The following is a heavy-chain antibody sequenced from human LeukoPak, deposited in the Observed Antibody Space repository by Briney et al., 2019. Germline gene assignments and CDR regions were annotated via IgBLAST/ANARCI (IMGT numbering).Heavy chain of an antibody. V-gene: IGHV4-39*01. J-gene: IGHJ5*02. CDR2: IYYSGST. CDR1: GGSITSSLSY. Sequence: SETLSLTCSVSGGSITSSLSYWGWIRQPLGKGLEWIGSIYYSGSTYYSPSLKSRVTISVDTSKNQFSLKLSSVTAADTAVYYCARSIATYGPTHNWFGPWGQGILVTVSS. D-gene: IGHD6-6*01. CDR3: ARSIATYGPTHNWFGP.